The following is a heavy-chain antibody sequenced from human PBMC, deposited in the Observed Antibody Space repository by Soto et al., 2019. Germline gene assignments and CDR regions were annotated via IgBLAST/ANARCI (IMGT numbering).Heavy chain of an antibody. J-gene: IGHJ3*02. CDR2: ISAYNGNT. D-gene: IGHD3-22*01. CDR3: ARGSPEYYYDSSGYYDSGNAFDI. V-gene: IGHV1-18*01. Sequence: ASVKVSCKASGYTFTSYGISWVRQAPGQGLEWMGWISAYNGNTNYAQKLQGRVTMTTDTSTSTAYMELRSLRSDDTAVYYCARGSPEYYYDSSGYYDSGNAFDIWGQGTMVTVSS. CDR1: GYTFTSYG.